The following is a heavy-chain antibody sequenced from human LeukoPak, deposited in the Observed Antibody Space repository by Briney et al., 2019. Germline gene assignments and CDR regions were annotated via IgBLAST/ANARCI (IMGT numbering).Heavy chain of an antibody. V-gene: IGHV4-59*01. Sequence: ASETLSLTCTVSGGSISSYYWSWIRQPPGKGLEWIGYIYYSGSTNYNPSLKSRVTISVDTSKNQFSLKLSSVTAADTAVYYCARHGDYDFWSGHLNWFDPWGQGTLVTVSS. CDR3: ARHGDYDFWSGHLNWFDP. J-gene: IGHJ5*02. CDR2: IYYSGST. CDR1: GGSISSYY. D-gene: IGHD3-3*01.